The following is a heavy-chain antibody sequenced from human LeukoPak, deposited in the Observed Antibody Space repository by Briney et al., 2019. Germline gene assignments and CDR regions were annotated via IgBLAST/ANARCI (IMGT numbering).Heavy chain of an antibody. CDR1: GFTFKNFV. CDR2: ISGNTGAT. D-gene: IGHD1-20*01. V-gene: IGHV3-23*01. CDR3: ARDLSAPYNWNGGSHDAFDI. Sequence: GGSLRLSCAASGFTFKNFVMTWVRQAPGQGLDWVSAISGNTGATYYADSVKGRFTISRDNSKNTLYLQMNSLRAEDTAVYYCARDLSAPYNWNGGSHDAFDIWGQGTMVTVSS. J-gene: IGHJ3*02.